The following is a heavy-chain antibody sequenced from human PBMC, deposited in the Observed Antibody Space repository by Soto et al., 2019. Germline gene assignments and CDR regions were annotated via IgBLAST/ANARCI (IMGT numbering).Heavy chain of an antibody. CDR1: GWSFSGYY. J-gene: IGHJ5*02. D-gene: IGHD2-2*01. V-gene: IGHV4-34*01. CDR3: ARGKAHIVVVPAAMGVWFDP. CDR2: INYSGST. Sequence: PSETLSLTCAVYGWSFSGYYWTWIRQSPGKGLEWIREINYSGSTNYNPSLKSRVTISVDTSKNQFSLKLSSVTAADTAVYYCARGKAHIVVVPAAMGVWFDPWGQGTLVTVSS.